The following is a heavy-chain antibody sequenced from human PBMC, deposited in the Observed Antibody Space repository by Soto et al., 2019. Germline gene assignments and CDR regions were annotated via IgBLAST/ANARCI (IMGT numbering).Heavy chain of an antibody. V-gene: IGHV3-23*01. J-gene: IGHJ6*02. D-gene: IGHD2-15*01. CDR3: AKRQRDIVVVVAATEYYYGMDV. CDR1: GFTFSSYA. CDR2: ISGSGGST. Sequence: EVQLLESGGGLVQPGGSLRLSCAASGFTFSSYAMSWVRRAPGKGLEWVSAISGSGGSTYYADSVKGRFTISRDNSKNTLYLQMNSLRAEDTAVYYCAKRQRDIVVVVAATEYYYGMDVWGQGTTVTVSS.